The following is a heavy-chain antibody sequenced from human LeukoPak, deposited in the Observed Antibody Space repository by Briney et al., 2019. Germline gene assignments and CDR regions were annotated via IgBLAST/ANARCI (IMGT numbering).Heavy chain of an antibody. Sequence: SVKVSCKASGGTFSSYAISWVRQAPGQGLEWMGGIIPIFGTANYAQKFQGRVTITADESTSTAYMELSSLRSEDTAVYYCARGGKVVVPAAYFDLWGRGTLVTVFS. CDR2: IIPIFGTA. J-gene: IGHJ2*01. V-gene: IGHV1-69*13. D-gene: IGHD2-2*01. CDR3: ARGGKVVVPAAYFDL. CDR1: GGTFSSYA.